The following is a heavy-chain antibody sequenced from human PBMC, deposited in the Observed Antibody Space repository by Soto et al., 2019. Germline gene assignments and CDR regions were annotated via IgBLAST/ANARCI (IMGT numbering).Heavy chain of an antibody. J-gene: IGHJ4*02. CDR1: GFTFSSYW. D-gene: IGHD3-10*01. CDR3: ARGAYMIRGIINYYFDY. Sequence: LRLSCAASGFTFSSYWMHWVRQAPGKGLVWVSRINNDGSSTNYADSVKGRFTISRDNAKNTLYLQVNSLRVEDTAVYYCARGAYMIRGIINYYFDYWGQGTLVTVSS. V-gene: IGHV3-74*01. CDR2: INNDGSST.